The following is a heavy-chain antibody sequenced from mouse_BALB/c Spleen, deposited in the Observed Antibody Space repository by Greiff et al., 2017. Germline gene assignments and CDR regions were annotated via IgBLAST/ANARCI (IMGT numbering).Heavy chain of an antibody. Sequence: EVQLQQSGAELVKPGASVKLSCTASGFNIKDTYMHWVKQRPEQGLEWIGRIDPANGNTKYDPKFQGKATITADTSSNTAYLQLSSLTSEATAVYYCARDTGYAMDYWGQGTSVTVSS. J-gene: IGHJ4*01. V-gene: IGHV14-3*02. CDR2: IDPANGNT. D-gene: IGHD1-1*01. CDR1: GFNIKDTY. CDR3: ARDTGYAMDY.